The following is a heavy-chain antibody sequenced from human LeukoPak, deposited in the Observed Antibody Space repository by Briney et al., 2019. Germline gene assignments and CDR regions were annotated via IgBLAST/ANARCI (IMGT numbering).Heavy chain of an antibody. D-gene: IGHD4-23*01. J-gene: IGHJ4*02. V-gene: IGHV4-30-2*01. Sequence: PSQTLSLTCIVSGGSISSGGYYWSWIRQPPGKGLEWIGYIYHSGSTYYNPSLKSRVTISVDRSKNQFSLKLSSVTAADTAVYYCARADGGSDFDYWGQGTLVTVSS. CDR1: GGSISSGGYY. CDR3: ARADGGSDFDY. CDR2: IYHSGST.